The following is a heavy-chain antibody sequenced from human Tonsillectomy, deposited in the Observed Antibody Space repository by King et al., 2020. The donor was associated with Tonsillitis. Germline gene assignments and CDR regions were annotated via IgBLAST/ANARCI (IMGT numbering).Heavy chain of an antibody. V-gene: IGHV3-23*04. CDR3: AKSITMVRGVIISGYYFDY. CDR2: ISGSGGST. CDR1: GFTFSSYA. J-gene: IGHJ4*02. Sequence: VQLVESGGGLVQPGGSLRLSCAASGFTFSSYAMSWVRQAPGKGLEWVSAISGSGGSTYYADSVKGRFTMSRDNSKNTLYLQMNSLRAEDTAVYYCAKSITMVRGVIISGYYFDYWGQGTLVTVSS. D-gene: IGHD3-10*01.